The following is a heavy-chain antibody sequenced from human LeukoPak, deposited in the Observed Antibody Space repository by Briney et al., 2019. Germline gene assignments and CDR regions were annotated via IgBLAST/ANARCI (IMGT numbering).Heavy chain of an antibody. V-gene: IGHV3-9*03. J-gene: IGHJ4*02. CDR3: AKDNSAAGYHFWSGYYSCFDY. D-gene: IGHD3-3*01. Sequence: GGSLRLSCAASGFTFDDYAMHWARQAPGKGLEWVSGISWNSGSIGYADSVQGRFTISRDNAKNSLYLQMNSLRAEDMALYYCAKDNSAAGYHFWSGYYSCFDYWGQRTLVTVSS. CDR1: GFTFDDYA. CDR2: ISWNSGSI.